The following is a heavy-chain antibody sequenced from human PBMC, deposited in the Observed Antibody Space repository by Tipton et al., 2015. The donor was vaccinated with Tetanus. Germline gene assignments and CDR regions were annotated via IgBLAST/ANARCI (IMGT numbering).Heavy chain of an antibody. CDR1: GFTFDDYA. CDR2: INWNGGTT. V-gene: IGHV3-20*04. J-gene: IGHJ2*01. CDR3: VKEERSGWVNWYFDL. D-gene: IGHD6-19*01. Sequence: SLRLSCAASGFTFDDYAMSWVRQAPGKGLEWVSGINWNGGTTGYGDSVKGRFTIPRDNAKNSLYLQMDSLRAGDTALYYCVKEERSGWVNWYFDLWGRGTLVTVSS.